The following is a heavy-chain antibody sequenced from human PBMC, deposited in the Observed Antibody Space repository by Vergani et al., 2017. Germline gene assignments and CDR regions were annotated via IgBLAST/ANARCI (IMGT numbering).Heavy chain of an antibody. CDR2: ISRSGGST. V-gene: IGHV3-23*01. J-gene: IGHJ4*02. CDR3: AKEPLWFQDSSGFDY. D-gene: IGHD3-22*01. CDR1: VFTFSSYA. Sequence: EVQLLESGGGLVQPGGSLRLSCAASVFTFSSYAMSWVRQAPGKGLEWVSAISRSGGSTYYADSVKGRFNISRDNSKNTLYLQMNSLRAEDTAVYYCAKEPLWFQDSSGFDYWGQGTLVTVSS.